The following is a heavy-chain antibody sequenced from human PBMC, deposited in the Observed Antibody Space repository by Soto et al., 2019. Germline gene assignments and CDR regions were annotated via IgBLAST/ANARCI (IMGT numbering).Heavy chain of an antibody. D-gene: IGHD3-10*01. Sequence: ASVKVSCKASGYTFIGYYIHWVRQPPGQGLEWMGWINPNSGGTNYAQRFQGWVTMTRDRSISTAYMELSRLKSDDTAVYYCARVGVGLASLGYYGIDAWGHGTKVTVSS. CDR1: GYTFIGYY. J-gene: IGHJ6*02. CDR2: INPNSGGT. CDR3: ARVGVGLASLGYYGIDA. V-gene: IGHV1-2*04.